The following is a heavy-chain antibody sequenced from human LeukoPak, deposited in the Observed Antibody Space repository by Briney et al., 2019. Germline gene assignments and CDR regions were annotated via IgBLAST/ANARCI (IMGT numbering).Heavy chain of an antibody. V-gene: IGHV1-2*02. D-gene: IGHD6-13*01. CDR1: GYTFTGYY. Sequence: ASVKVSSKASGYTFTGYYMHWVRQAPGQGLEWMGWINPNSGGTNYAQKFQGRVTMTRDTSISTAYMELRSLRSDDTAVYYCARGGSSSWYSEGFDPWGQGTLVTVSS. J-gene: IGHJ5*02. CDR3: ARGGSSSWYSEGFDP. CDR2: INPNSGGT.